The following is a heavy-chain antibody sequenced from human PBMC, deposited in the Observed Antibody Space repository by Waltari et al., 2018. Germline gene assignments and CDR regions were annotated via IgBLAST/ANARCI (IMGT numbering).Heavy chain of an antibody. CDR1: GLSFSTYG. CDR3: TRGGRDSSWYWRD. V-gene: IGHV3-7*01. CDR2: IKQDGSEK. Sequence: EVQLVESGGGLAQPGGSLRLACAAFGLSFSTYGMTWVRQASGKGPEWVANIKQDGSEKYYMDSVKGRFTISRDNAKNSLYLQMNNLRVEDTAVYYCTRGGRDSSWYWRDWGQGTLVTVSS. D-gene: IGHD6-13*01. J-gene: IGHJ4*02.